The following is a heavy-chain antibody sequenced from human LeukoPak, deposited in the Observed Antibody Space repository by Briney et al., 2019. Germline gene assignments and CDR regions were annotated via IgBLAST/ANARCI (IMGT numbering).Heavy chain of an antibody. D-gene: IGHD3-22*01. J-gene: IGHJ3*02. CDR1: GYTFTSYD. CDR2: MNPNSGNT. Sequence: ASVKVSCKASGYTFTSYDINWVRQATGQGLEWMGWMNPNSGNTGYAQKFQDRVTMTRNTSISTAYMELSSLRSEDTAVYYCARGSFSRVYYYDSSGSGEFDIWGQGTMVTVSS. V-gene: IGHV1-8*01. CDR3: ARGSFSRVYYYDSSGSGEFDI.